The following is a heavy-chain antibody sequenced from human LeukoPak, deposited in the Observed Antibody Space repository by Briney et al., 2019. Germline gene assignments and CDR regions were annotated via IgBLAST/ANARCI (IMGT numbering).Heavy chain of an antibody. CDR3: ERGLYGSDRGY. Sequence: GGSLKISCRGFGYSFTSYWIGWGRQMPGKGLEWMGIIYPSDSDTRYSASFQVHVTISDDKTTSTPHLQCRRLKASDTAIYYCERGLYGSDRGYWGQGTLVTVSS. J-gene: IGHJ4*02. V-gene: IGHV5-51*01. CDR1: GYSFTSYW. D-gene: IGHD6-19*01. CDR2: IYPSDSDT.